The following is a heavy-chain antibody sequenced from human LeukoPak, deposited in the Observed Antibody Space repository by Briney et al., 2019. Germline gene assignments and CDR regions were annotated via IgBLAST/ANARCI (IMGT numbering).Heavy chain of an antibody. CDR1: GYTFTSYG. J-gene: IGHJ4*02. D-gene: IGHD2-2*02. CDR3: ARDDGDIVVVPAAIMGY. V-gene: IGHV1-18*01. CDR2: ISAYNGNT. Sequence: GASVKVSCKASGYTFTSYGISWVRQAPGQGLEWMGWISAYNGNTNYAQKLQGRVTMTTDTSTSTAYMELRSLRSDDTAVYYCARDDGDIVVVPAAIMGYWGQGTLVTVSS.